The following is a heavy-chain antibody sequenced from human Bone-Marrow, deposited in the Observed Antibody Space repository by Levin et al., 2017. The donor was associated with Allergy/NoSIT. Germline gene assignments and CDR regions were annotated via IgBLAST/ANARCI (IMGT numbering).Heavy chain of an antibody. CDR1: GFSFEDYN. CDR3: ARDGDTVMVTLYYFDY. CDR2: ITWDSSDT. V-gene: IGHV3-43*01. J-gene: IGHJ4*02. D-gene: IGHD5-18*01. Sequence: ASVKVSCSVSGFSFEDYNMHWLRQVPGKRLEWVSLITWDSSDTYYADSVKGRFTISRDNSKNSLYLQMNSLRTEDTALYYCARDGDTVMVTLYYFDYWGQGTQVTVSS.